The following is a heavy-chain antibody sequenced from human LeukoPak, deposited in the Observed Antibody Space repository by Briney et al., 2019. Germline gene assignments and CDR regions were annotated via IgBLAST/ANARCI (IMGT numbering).Heavy chain of an antibody. V-gene: IGHV4-4*07. CDR2: IYTSGTT. J-gene: IGHJ4*02. CDR1: GDSISSYY. D-gene: IGHD6-19*01. CDR3: ARQGYSSGSYYFDY. Sequence: SETLSLTCTVSGDSISSYYWNWIRQPAGKGLEWIGRIYTSGTTNYNPSLKSRVTMSVDTSKNQFSLNLSSVTAADTAVYYCARQGYSSGSYYFDYWGQGTLVTVSS.